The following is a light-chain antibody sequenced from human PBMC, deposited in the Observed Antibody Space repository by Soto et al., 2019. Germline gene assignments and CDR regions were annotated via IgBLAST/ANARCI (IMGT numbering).Light chain of an antibody. CDR3: QHYNSYSEA. Sequence: DIQMTQSPSSLSAAVGDRVTITCRASQAISNYLAWYQQRPGGVPKLLIYAASTLQSGVPSRFSGGGSGTDFTLTISSLQPEDVATYYCQHYNSYSEAFGHGTKV. J-gene: IGKJ1*01. V-gene: IGKV1-27*01. CDR1: QAISNY. CDR2: AAS.